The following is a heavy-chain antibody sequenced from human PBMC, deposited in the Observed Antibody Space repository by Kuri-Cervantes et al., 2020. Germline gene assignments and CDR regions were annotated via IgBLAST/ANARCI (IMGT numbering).Heavy chain of an antibody. CDR3: ARDLVGYSYGDY. Sequence: GGSLRLSCAASGFTFSDYSMNWFRQAPGKGLEWVAVISYDGSNKYYAGSVKGRFTISRDNSKNTLYLQMNSLRAEDTAVYYCARDLVGYSYGDYWGQGTLVTVSS. J-gene: IGHJ4*02. D-gene: IGHD5-18*01. CDR1: GFTFSDYS. V-gene: IGHV3-30*03. CDR2: ISYDGSNK.